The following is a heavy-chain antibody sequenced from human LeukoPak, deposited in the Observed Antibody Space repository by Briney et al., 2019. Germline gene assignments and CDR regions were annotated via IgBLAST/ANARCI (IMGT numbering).Heavy chain of an antibody. CDR2: ISGSGGST. Sequence: QSGGSLRLSCAASGFTFSSYAMSWVRQAPGKGLEWVSAISGSGGSTYYADSVKGRFTISRDSSKNTLYLQMNSLRAEDTAVYYCAKDISSWYVGCFEYWGQGTLVTVSS. J-gene: IGHJ4*02. D-gene: IGHD6-13*01. CDR3: AKDISSWYVGCFEY. CDR1: GFTFSSYA. V-gene: IGHV3-23*01.